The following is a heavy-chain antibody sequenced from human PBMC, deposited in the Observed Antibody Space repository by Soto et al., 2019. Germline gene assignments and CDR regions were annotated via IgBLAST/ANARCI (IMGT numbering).Heavy chain of an antibody. CDR2: IKQDGSEK. J-gene: IGHJ3*02. CDR3: ARSNWSSFDI. CDR1: GFTFSTYW. D-gene: IGHD1-1*01. V-gene: IGHV3-7*01. Sequence: EVDLVESGGGLVQPGGSLSLSCAASGFTFSTYWMSWVRQAPGKGLEWVANIKQDGSEKYYVDSVKGRFTISRDNARNSLYLKMNSLRAEDTDVYYCARSNWSSFDIWGQGTMVTVSS.